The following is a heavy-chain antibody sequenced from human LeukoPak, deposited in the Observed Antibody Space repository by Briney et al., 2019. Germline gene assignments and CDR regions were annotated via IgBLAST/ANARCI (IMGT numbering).Heavy chain of an antibody. J-gene: IGHJ3*02. V-gene: IGHV3-64*02. D-gene: IGHD2-21*02. CDR2: IGTNGGRT. CDR3: ARGKGMGGDWNDAFDI. CDR1: VFIFSNYA. Sequence: GGSLRLSCAASVFIFSNYAIHWVRQAPGQGLKHFSSIGTNGGRTDFADTVKGRFTISRDNSKNPVNLQMGSLRPEDMAVYYCARGKGMGGDWNDAFDIWGQGTMVTVSS.